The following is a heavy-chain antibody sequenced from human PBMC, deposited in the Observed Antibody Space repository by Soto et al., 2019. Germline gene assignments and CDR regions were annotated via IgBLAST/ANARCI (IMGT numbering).Heavy chain of an antibody. D-gene: IGHD3-10*01. J-gene: IGHJ4*02. CDR3: ARGPGASGTYHYFFDY. CDR2: IYYTGST. Sequence: SETLSLTCSVSGGSLSSYWWSWIRQPPGKGLEWIGYIYYTGSTNYNPSLKSRVTISLDASKNQFSLNLNSATAADTAVYYCARGPGASGTYHYFFDYWGPGTLVTVSS. V-gene: IGHV4-59*01. CDR1: GGSLSSYW.